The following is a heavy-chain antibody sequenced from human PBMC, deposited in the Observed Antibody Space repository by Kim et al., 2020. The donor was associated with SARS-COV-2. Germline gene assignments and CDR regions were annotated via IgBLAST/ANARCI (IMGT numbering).Heavy chain of an antibody. V-gene: IGHV3-23*01. Sequence: GGSLRLSCAASGFTFTTYAMSWARQAPGKGLEWVSAISGSGGSAFYADSERGRFTISRDNSKNTLYLQMTSLRAEDTAVYYCATLRAMVTSSDYWGQGTLVTVSS. CDR3: ATLRAMVTSSDY. CDR2: ISGSGGSA. CDR1: GFTFTTYA. J-gene: IGHJ4*02. D-gene: IGHD5-18*01.